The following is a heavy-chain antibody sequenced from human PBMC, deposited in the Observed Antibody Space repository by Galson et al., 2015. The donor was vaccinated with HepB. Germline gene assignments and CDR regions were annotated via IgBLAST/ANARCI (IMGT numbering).Heavy chain of an antibody. CDR3: AGIIARSWGGPIYYYYGMDV. Sequence: LSLTCAVYGGSFSGYCWSWIRQPPGKGLEWIGEINHSGGTHYNPSLKSRVTISVDTSKNQFSLKLSSVTAAGTAVYYCAGIIARSWGGPIYYYYGMDVWGQGTTVTVSS. CDR2: INHSGGT. D-gene: IGHD6-13*01. V-gene: IGHV4-34*01. J-gene: IGHJ6*02. CDR1: GGSFSGYC.